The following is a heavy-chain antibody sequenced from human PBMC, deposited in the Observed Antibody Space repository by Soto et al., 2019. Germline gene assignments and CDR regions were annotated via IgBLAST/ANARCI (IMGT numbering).Heavy chain of an antibody. CDR1: GFTFSSYG. CDR3: ARTVSAKNGGLGYNWFDP. D-gene: IGHD3-16*01. Sequence: QVQLVESGGGVVQPGRSLRLSCAASGFTFSSYGMHWVRQAPGKGLEWVAVIWYDGSNKYYADSVKGRFTISRDNSKTPLCLQMNSLSAEDTAVSYCARTVSAKNGGLGYNWFDPWGQGTLVTVSS. CDR2: IWYDGSNK. V-gene: IGHV3-33*01. J-gene: IGHJ5*02.